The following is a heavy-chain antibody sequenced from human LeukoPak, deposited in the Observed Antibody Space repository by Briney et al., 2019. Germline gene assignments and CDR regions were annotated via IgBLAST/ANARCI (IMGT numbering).Heavy chain of an antibody. CDR2: INHSGST. CDR3: ARGPPGYCSGGSCPLLDY. D-gene: IGHD2-15*01. CDR1: GRSFSGYY. V-gene: IGHV4-34*01. J-gene: IGHJ4*02. Sequence: PSETLSLTCAVYGRSFSGYYWSWIRQPPGKGLEWIGEINHSGSTNYNPSLKSRVTISVDTSKNQFSLKLSSVTAADTAVYYCARGPPGYCSGGSCPLLDYWGQGTLVTVSS.